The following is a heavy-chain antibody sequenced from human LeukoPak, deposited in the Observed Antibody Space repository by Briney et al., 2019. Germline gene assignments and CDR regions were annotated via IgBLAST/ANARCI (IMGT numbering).Heavy chain of an antibody. CDR2: IKQDGSEK. CDR3: VGHSDY. CDR1: GFTFSNYW. D-gene: IGHD3-16*01. V-gene: IGHV3-7*01. J-gene: IGHJ4*02. Sequence: PGGSLRLSCVVSGFTFSNYWMSWVRQAPGKGLEWVANIKQDGSEKYYVDSVKGRFTISRDNAKNSLYLQMNSLRAEDTAVYYCVGHSDYWGQGTLVTVSS.